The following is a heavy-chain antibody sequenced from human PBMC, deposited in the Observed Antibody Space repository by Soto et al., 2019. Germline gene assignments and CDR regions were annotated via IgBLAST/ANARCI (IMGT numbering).Heavy chain of an antibody. CDR3: ARVKQGRGGYDAPFDY. D-gene: IGHD3-3*01. CDR2: LRYEGSKT. J-gene: IGHJ4*02. V-gene: IGHV3-33*01. Sequence: QVQLVESGGGVVQPGGSLRLSCAPSGFIFSSYGMHWVRQAPGKGLEWVAVLRYEGSKTYYEDSVKGRFTISKDNSKNTKYLQMSGLRAEDTAVYYCARVKQGRGGYDAPFDYWGQGTLVTVAS. CDR1: GFIFSSYG.